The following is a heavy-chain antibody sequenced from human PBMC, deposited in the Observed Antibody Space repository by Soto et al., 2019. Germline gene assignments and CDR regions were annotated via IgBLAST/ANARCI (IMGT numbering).Heavy chain of an antibody. CDR3: AKGHYYDRSGAYSYVDY. CDR2: IYHSGST. D-gene: IGHD3-22*01. CDR1: GDSISSGGYS. Sequence: SETLSLTCAVSGDSISSGGYSWSWIRQPPGKGLEWIGYIYHSGSTYYNPSLKSRFTISRDNSKNTLSLQMNNLRPEDTAVYYCAKGHYYDRSGAYSYVDYWGQGTLVTVSS. V-gene: IGHV4-30-2*01. J-gene: IGHJ4*02.